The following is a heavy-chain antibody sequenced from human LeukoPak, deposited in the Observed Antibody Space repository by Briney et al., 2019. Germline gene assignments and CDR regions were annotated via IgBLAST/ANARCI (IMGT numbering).Heavy chain of an antibody. J-gene: IGHJ4*02. Sequence: PSETLSLTCAVYGGSFSGYYWSWIRQPPGKGLGWIGEINHSGSTNYNPSLKSRVTISVDTSKNQFSLKLSSVTAADTAVYYCATSPNYVWGSYRRDSYFDYWGQGTLVTVSS. CDR3: ATSPNYVWGSYRRDSYFDY. D-gene: IGHD3-16*02. CDR2: INHSGST. CDR1: GGSFSGYY. V-gene: IGHV4-34*01.